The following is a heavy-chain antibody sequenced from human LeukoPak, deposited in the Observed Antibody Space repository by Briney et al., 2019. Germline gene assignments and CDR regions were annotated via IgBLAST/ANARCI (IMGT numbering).Heavy chain of an antibody. CDR1: GFPFSSYD. CDR3: AKAAKIVGATRGNWFDP. D-gene: IGHD1-26*01. Sequence: GGSLRLSCAASGFPFSSYDMNWVRQAPGKGLEWISYISSSGTTTYYADSVKGRFTISSDNAKSSLYLQMNGLRAEDTAVYYCAKAAKIVGATRGNWFDPWGQGTLVTVSS. CDR2: ISSSGTTT. V-gene: IGHV3-48*01. J-gene: IGHJ5*02.